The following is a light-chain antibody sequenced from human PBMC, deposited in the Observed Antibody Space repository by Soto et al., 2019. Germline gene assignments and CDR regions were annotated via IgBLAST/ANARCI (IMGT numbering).Light chain of an antibody. CDR1: QSPVYSDGGTY. V-gene: IGKV2-30*01. Sequence: EVVLTQSPLSLPVTLGQPASISCRSSQSPVYSDGGTYLNWFQQRPGQSPRRLIYKVSNRDSGVPDRFSGSGSGTDFTLRISRVEAEDAGVYYCMQVSYWPWTLGQGTKVDIK. CDR3: MQVSYWPWT. J-gene: IGKJ1*01. CDR2: KVS.